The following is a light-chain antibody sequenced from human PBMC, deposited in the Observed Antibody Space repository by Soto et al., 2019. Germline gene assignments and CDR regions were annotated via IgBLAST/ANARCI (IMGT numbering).Light chain of an antibody. CDR1: SSDVGGYNY. J-gene: IGLJ1*01. Sequence: QSALTQPPSASGSPGQSVTISCTGTSSDVGGYNYVSWYQQHPGEAPKLLIYDVSQRPSGVPDRFSGSKSGNMASLTVSGLQAEDEADYYCASYAGSNNVFGTGTKLTVL. V-gene: IGLV2-8*01. CDR3: ASYAGSNNV. CDR2: DVS.